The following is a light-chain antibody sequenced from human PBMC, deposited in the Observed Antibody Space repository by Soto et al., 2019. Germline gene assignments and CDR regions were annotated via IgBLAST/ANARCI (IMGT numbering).Light chain of an antibody. Sequence: EIVLTQSPATLSLSPGERATLSCRASQSVSSYLAWYQQKPGQAPRLLIYDASNRATGIPARFSGSGSGTDFILTISSLEPEDFAVYYCRQRSNWPLFTFGPGTKVDIK. V-gene: IGKV3-11*01. CDR2: DAS. CDR3: RQRSNWPLFT. J-gene: IGKJ3*01. CDR1: QSVSSY.